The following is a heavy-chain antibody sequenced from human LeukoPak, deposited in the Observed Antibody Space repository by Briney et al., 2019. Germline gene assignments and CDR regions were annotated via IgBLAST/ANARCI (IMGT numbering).Heavy chain of an antibody. V-gene: IGHV4-34*01. D-gene: IGHD1-26*01. CDR3: ARRGVTSGSYYRSRD. CDR1: GGSFSGYY. Sequence: SETLSLTCAVYGGSFSGYYWSWIRQPPGKGLEWIGEINHSGSTNYNPSLKSRVTISVDTSKNQFSLKLSSVTAADTAVYYCARRGVTSGSYYRSRDWGQGTLVTVSS. CDR2: INHSGST. J-gene: IGHJ4*02.